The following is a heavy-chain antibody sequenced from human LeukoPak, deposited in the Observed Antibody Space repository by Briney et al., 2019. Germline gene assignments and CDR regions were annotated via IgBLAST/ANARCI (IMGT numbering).Heavy chain of an antibody. CDR1: GFTVSSNY. J-gene: IGHJ4*02. CDR3: ARVGGYSGYVYFDY. CDR2: IYSGGST. Sequence: PGGSLRLSCAASGFTVSSNYMSWVRQAPGKGLEWVSVIYSGGSTYYADSVKGRFTISRDNSKNTLYLQMNSLRAEDTAVYYCARVGGYSGYVYFDYWGQGTLVTVSS. D-gene: IGHD5-12*01. V-gene: IGHV3-53*01.